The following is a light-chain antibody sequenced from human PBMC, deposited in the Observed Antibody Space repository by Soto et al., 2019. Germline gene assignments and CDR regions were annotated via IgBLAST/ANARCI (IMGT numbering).Light chain of an antibody. Sequence: EIVLTQSPGTLSLSPGERATLSCRASQSVSSSYLAWDQQRPGQAPKLLISGASSRATGVPDRFSGSGSGTDFTLTINRLEPEDFAVYYCQQDGNSPTPFGQGTKVEIK. CDR1: QSVSSSY. CDR3: QQDGNSPTP. V-gene: IGKV3-20*01. J-gene: IGKJ1*01. CDR2: GAS.